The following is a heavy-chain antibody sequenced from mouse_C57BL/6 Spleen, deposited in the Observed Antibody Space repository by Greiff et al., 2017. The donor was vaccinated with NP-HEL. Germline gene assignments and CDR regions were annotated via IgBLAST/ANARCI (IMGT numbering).Heavy chain of an antibody. CDR3: ANPTFGY. CDR1: GYTFTSYW. V-gene: IGHV1-69*01. D-gene: IGHD4-1*02. J-gene: IGHJ2*01. Sequence: QVQLKQPGAELVMPGASVKLSCKASGYTFTSYWMHWVKQRPGQGLEWIGEIDPSDSYTNYNQKFKGKSTLTVDKSSSTAYMQLSSLTSEDSAVYYCANPTFGYWGQGTTLTVSS. CDR2: IDPSDSYT.